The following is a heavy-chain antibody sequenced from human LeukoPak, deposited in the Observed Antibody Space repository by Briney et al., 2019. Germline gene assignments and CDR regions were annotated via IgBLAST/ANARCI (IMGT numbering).Heavy chain of an antibody. J-gene: IGHJ2*01. CDR3: AKDYYYGSGPWYFDL. Sequence: GGSLRLSCAASGFTFDDYGMSWVRQAPGKGLEWVSGINWNGGSTGYADSVKGRFTISRDNAKNSLYLQMNSLRAEDTALYYCAKDYYYGSGPWYFDLWGRGTLVTVSS. V-gene: IGHV3-20*04. CDR1: GFTFDDYG. CDR2: INWNGGST. D-gene: IGHD3-10*01.